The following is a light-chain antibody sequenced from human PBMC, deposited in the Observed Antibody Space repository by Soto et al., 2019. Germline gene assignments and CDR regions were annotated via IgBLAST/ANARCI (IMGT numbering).Light chain of an antibody. Sequence: DIQMTQSPSTLSASVGAIVTITCRASQSISSWLAWYQQKPGKAPNLLIYKASSLESGVPSRFSGSGSGTEFTLTISSLQPDDFATYYCQQYNSYPLTFGGGTKVEIK. CDR2: KAS. CDR3: QQYNSYPLT. CDR1: QSISSW. V-gene: IGKV1-5*03. J-gene: IGKJ4*01.